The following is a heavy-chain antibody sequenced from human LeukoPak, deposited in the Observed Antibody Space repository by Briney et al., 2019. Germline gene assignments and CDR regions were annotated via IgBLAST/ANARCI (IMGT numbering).Heavy chain of an antibody. CDR1: GGSISSGSYY. J-gene: IGHJ4*02. CDR3: ARHITDWLQWYYFDY. Sequence: PSETLSLTCTVSGGSISSGSYYWTWIRQPAGKGLEWVGRIFTSGNTNYNPSLKSRVTISVDTSKNQFSLKLSSVTAADTAVYYCARHITDWLQWYYFDYWGQGTLVTVSS. D-gene: IGHD3-9*01. CDR2: IFTSGNT. V-gene: IGHV4-61*02.